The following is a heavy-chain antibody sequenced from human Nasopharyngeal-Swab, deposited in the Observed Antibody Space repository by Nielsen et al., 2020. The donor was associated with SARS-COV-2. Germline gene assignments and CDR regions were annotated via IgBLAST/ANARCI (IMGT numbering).Heavy chain of an antibody. Sequence: ASVKVSCKVSGYTFTTHAMNWVRQAPGQGLEWMGWINTNTGSPRYAQGFTGRFVFSLDTSVSTAYLQIRSLKPEDTAVYFCARPSPYGDYSFDYWGQGTLVTVSS. J-gene: IGHJ4*02. D-gene: IGHD4-17*01. CDR3: ARPSPYGDYSFDY. V-gene: IGHV7-4-1*01. CDR2: INTNTGSP. CDR1: GYTFTTHA.